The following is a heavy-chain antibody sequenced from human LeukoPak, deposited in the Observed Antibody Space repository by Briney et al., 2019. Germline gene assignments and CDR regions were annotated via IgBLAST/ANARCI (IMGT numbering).Heavy chain of an antibody. V-gene: IGHV3-21*01. CDR1: GFTFSTYT. CDR2: ISSSSISI. J-gene: IGHJ4*02. CDR3: AREGYACANGLCHDY. Sequence: PGGSLRLSCAASGFTFSTYTMNWVRQAPGKGLEWVSLISSSSISIYYTDSVKGRFTTSRDNAKNSLYLQMNSLRAEDTAVYYCAREGYACANGLCHDYWGQGTLVTVSS. D-gene: IGHD2-8*01.